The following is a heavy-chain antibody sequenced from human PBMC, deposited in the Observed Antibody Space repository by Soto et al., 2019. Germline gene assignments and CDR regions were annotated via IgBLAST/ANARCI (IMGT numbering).Heavy chain of an antibody. CDR1: GFTFSSYG. CDR2: ISYDGSNK. D-gene: IGHD6-13*01. J-gene: IGHJ4*02. Sequence: GGSLRLSCAASGFTFSSYGMHWVRQAPGKGLEWVAVISYDGSNKYYADSVKGRFTISRDNSKNTLYLQMNSLRAEDTAVYYCATPAAGTNYYFDYWGQGTLVTVSS. V-gene: IGHV3-30*03. CDR3: ATPAAGTNYYFDY.